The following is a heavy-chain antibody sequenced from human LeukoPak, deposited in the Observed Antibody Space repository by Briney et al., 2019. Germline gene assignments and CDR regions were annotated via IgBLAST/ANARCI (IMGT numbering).Heavy chain of an antibody. J-gene: IGHJ4*02. V-gene: IGHV4-38-2*01. CDR2: IYHSGST. Sequence: PSETLSLTCAVSGYSISSGYYWGWIRQPPGKGLEWIGSIYHSGSTYYNPSLKSRVTISVDTSKNQFSLKLSSVTAADTAVYYCARRSENSSGYYFAYYLDYWGQGTLVTVSS. D-gene: IGHD3-22*01. CDR3: ARRSENSSGYYFAYYLDY. CDR1: GYSISSGYY.